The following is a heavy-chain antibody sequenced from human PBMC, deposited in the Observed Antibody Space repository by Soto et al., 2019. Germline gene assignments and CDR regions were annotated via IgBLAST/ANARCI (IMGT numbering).Heavy chain of an antibody. V-gene: IGHV1-24*01. CDR1: GYTLTELS. CDR2: FDPEDGET. Sequence: ASVKVSCKVSGYTLTELSMHWVRQSPGQGLEWMGGFDPEDGETIYAQNFQGRVTMTEDTSTDTAYMELSSLRSEDTAVYYCEPVYYDILTGYSAFDYWGQGTLVTVSS. J-gene: IGHJ4*02. D-gene: IGHD3-9*01. CDR3: EPVYYDILTGYSAFDY.